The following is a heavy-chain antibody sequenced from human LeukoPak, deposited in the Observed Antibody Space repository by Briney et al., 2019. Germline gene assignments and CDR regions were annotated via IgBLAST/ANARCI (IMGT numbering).Heavy chain of an antibody. V-gene: IGHV4-34*01. CDR2: INHSGST. Sequence: SQTLSLTCAVYGGSFSGYYWSWIRQPPGKGLEWIGEINHSGSTNYNPSLKSRVTISVDTSKNQFSLKLSSVTAADTAVYYCARGRFIYRYYFDYWGQGTLVTVSS. CDR1: GGSFSGYY. D-gene: IGHD2/OR15-2a*01. J-gene: IGHJ4*02. CDR3: ARGRFIYRYYFDY.